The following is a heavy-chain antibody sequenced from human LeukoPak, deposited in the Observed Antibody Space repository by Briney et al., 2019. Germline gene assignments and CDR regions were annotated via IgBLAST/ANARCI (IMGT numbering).Heavy chain of an antibody. J-gene: IGHJ6*03. V-gene: IGHV3-30*02. CDR1: GFTFSSYG. CDR3: AKDGGYCTNGVCYGEYYYYMDV. Sequence: PEGSLRLSCAASGFTFSSYGMHWVRQAPGKGLEWVAFIRYDGSNKYYADSVKGRFTISRDNSKNTLYLQMNSLRAEDTAVYYCAKDGGYCTNGVCYGEYYYYMDVWGKGTTVTVSS. CDR2: IRYDGSNK. D-gene: IGHD2-8*01.